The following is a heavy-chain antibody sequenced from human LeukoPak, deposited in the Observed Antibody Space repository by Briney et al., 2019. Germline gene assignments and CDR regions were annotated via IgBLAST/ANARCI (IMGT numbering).Heavy chain of an antibody. Sequence: PGGSLRLSCAASGFTFSTYAVNWVRQAPGRGLEWVSTISSSGVSTYYADSVKGRFTISRDNSKNTLFLQINTLRAEDTAVYYCAKDSSGSPDYFDYWGQGTLVTVSS. CDR1: GFTFSTYA. CDR3: AKDSSGSPDYFDY. J-gene: IGHJ4*02. CDR2: ISSSGVST. D-gene: IGHD3-10*01. V-gene: IGHV3-23*01.